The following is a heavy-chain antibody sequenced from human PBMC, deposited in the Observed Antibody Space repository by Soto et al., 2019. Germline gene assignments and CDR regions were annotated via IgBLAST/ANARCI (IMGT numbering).Heavy chain of an antibody. CDR1: GFTFSSYS. V-gene: IGHV3-21*01. Sequence: PGGSLRLSCAASGFTFSSYSMNWVRQAPGKGLEWVSSISSSSSYMYYADSVKGRFTISRDNAKNSLYLQMNSLRAEDTAVYYCARVEDCSSTSCYFNYYYGMDVWGQGTTVTVSS. CDR2: ISSSSSYM. CDR3: ARVEDCSSTSCYFNYYYGMDV. D-gene: IGHD2-2*01. J-gene: IGHJ6*02.